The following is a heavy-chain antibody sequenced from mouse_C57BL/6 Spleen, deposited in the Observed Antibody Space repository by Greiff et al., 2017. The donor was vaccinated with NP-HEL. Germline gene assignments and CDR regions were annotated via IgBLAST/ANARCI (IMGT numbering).Heavy chain of an antibody. J-gene: IGHJ1*03. V-gene: IGHV1-80*01. D-gene: IGHD3-1*01. Sequence: VKLQESGAELVKPGASVKISCKASGYAFSSYWMNWVKQRPGKGLEWIGQIYPGDGDTNYNGKFKGKATLTADKSSSPAYMQLSSLTSEDSAVYFCATGGGRYFDVWGTGTTVTVSS. CDR2: IYPGDGDT. CDR3: ATGGGRYFDV. CDR1: GYAFSSYW.